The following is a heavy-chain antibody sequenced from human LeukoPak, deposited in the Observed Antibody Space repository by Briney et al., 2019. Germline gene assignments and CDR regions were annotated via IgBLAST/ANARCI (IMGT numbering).Heavy chain of an antibody. CDR2: IYYSGST. V-gene: IGHV4-59*01. Sequence: SETLSLTCTVSGGSIRSSYWSWIRQPPGKGLEWIGYIYYSGSTNYNPSLKSRVTISVDTSKNQFSLKLSSVTAADTAVYYCARTIAAAVSFDYWGQGTLVTVSS. CDR3: ARTIAAAVSFDY. J-gene: IGHJ4*02. D-gene: IGHD6-13*01. CDR1: GGSIRSSY.